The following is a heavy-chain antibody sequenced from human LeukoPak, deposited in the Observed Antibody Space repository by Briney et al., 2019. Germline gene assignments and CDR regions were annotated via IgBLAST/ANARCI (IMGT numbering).Heavy chain of an antibody. J-gene: IGHJ6*03. CDR2: INHSGST. CDR3: ARESLRQQWLVRREEYYYMDV. Sequence: SETLSLACAVYGGSFSGYYWSWIRQPPGKGLEWIGEINHSGSTNYNPSLKSRVTIVDTSKNQFSLKLRSVTAADTAVYYCARESLRQQWLVRREEYYYMDVWGKGTTVTISS. V-gene: IGHV4-34*01. D-gene: IGHD6-19*01. CDR1: GGSFSGYY.